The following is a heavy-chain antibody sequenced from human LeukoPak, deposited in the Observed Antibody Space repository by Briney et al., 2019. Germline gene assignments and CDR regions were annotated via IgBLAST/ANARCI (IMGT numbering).Heavy chain of an antibody. CDR1: GFXFSNYA. CDR2: ISSSSSTI. V-gene: IGHV3-48*02. Sequence: GGSLRLSCSASGFXFSNYAMHWVRQAPGKGLEWVSYISSSSSTIYYADSVKGRFTISRDKAKNSLYLQMDSLRDEDTAVYYCARGGGYSYADYFDYWGQGTLVTVSS. D-gene: IGHD5-18*01. J-gene: IGHJ4*02. CDR3: ARGGGYSYADYFDY.